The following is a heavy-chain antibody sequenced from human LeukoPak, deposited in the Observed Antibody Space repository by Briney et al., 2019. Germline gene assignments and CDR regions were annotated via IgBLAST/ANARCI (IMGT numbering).Heavy chain of an antibody. Sequence: ASVKVSCKASGYTFTSYDINWVRQAAGQGLEWMGWMNPNSGNTSYAQKFQGRVTMTRNTSISTAYMELSSLRSEDTAVYYCARSGSSWYGHPFDYWGQGTLVTVSS. CDR2: MNPNSGNT. D-gene: IGHD6-13*01. CDR3: ARSGSSWYGHPFDY. J-gene: IGHJ4*02. CDR1: GYTFTSYD. V-gene: IGHV1-8*01.